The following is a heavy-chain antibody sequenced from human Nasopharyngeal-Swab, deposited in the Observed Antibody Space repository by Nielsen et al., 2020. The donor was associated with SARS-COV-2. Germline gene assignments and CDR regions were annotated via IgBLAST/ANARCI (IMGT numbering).Heavy chain of an antibody. CDR3: ARDPLGMVGAHIDY. J-gene: IGHJ4*02. V-gene: IGHV3-11*04. CDR1: GGSISSSSYY. CDR2: ISSTSSTI. Sequence: GGSLRLSCTVSGGSISSSSYYWGWIRQPPGKGLEWVSYISSTSSTIHYADSVKGRFTISRDNAKNSLYLQMDSLRAEDTAVYYCARDPLGMVGAHIDYWGQGTLVTVSS. D-gene: IGHD1-26*01.